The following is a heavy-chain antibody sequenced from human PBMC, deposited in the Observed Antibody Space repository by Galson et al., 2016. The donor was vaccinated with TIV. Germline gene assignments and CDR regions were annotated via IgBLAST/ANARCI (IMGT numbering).Heavy chain of an antibody. Sequence: ETLSLTCAVYGGSLSGKYWSWIRQPPGKGLEWIGDIYHTGDTDYSPSLKSRLPISIDTSKNQFSLKMNSVSAADTAVYYCARGVRFGRILRQSSHFDDWGRGTLVTVSS. V-gene: IGHV4-34*01. CDR3: ARGVRFGRILRQSSHFDD. J-gene: IGHJ4*02. CDR1: GGSLSGKY. CDR2: IYHTGDT. D-gene: IGHD3-3*01.